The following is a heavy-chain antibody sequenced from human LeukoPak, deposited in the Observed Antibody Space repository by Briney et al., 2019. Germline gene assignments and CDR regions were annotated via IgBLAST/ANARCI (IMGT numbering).Heavy chain of an antibody. Sequence: GGSLRLSCAASGFTFSSYSMNWVRQAPGKGLEWVSSISSSSSYIYYADSVKGRFTISRDNAKNSLYLQMNSLRAEDTAVHYCARDETSYLLQSLDYWGQGTLVTVSS. CDR2: ISSSSSYI. D-gene: IGHD1-26*01. V-gene: IGHV3-21*01. J-gene: IGHJ4*02. CDR3: ARDETSYLLQSLDY. CDR1: GFTFSSYS.